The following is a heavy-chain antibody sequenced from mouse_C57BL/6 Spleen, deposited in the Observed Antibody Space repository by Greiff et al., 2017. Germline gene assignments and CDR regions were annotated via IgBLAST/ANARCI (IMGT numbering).Heavy chain of an antibody. CDR2: ISSGSSTI. V-gene: IGHV5-17*01. Sequence: EVKLMESGGGLVKPGGSLKLSCAASGFTFSDYGMHWVRQAPEKGLEWVAYISSGSSTIYYADTVKGRFTISRDNAKNTLFLQMTSLRSEDTAMYYCATASLQYYFDYWGQGTTLTVSS. CDR1: GFTFSDYG. J-gene: IGHJ2*01. D-gene: IGHD6-2*01. CDR3: ATASLQYYFDY.